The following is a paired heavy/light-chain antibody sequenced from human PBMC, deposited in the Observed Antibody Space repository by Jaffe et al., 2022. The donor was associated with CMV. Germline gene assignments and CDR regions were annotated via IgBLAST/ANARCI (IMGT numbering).Heavy chain of an antibody. J-gene: IGHJ4*02. CDR1: GGSISSYY. Sequence: QVQLQESGPGLVKPSETLSLTCTVSGGSISSYYWSWIRQPPGKGLEWIGYIYYSGSTNYNPSLKSRVTISVDTSKNQFSLKLSSVTAADTAVYYCARAARTTHYYDSSGYYPYFDYWGQGTLVTVSS. CDR2: IYYSGST. V-gene: IGHV4-59*08. CDR3: ARAARTTHYYDSSGYYPYFDY. D-gene: IGHD3-22*01.
Light chain of an antibody. V-gene: IGKV6D-21*02. Sequence: EIVLTQSPDFQSVTPKEKVTITCRASQSIGSSLHWYQQKPDQSPKLLIKYASQSISGVPSRFSGSGSGTDFTLTINSLEAEDAAAYYCHQSSSLPWTFGQGTKVEIK. J-gene: IGKJ1*01. CDR3: HQSSSLPWT. CDR1: QSIGSS. CDR2: YAS.